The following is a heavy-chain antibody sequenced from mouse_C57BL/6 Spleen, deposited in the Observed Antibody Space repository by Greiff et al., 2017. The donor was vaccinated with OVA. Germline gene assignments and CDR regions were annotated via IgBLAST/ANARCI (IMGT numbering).Heavy chain of an antibody. Sequence: QVQLQQSGAELVKPGASVKLSCKASGYTFTGYWMQWVKQRPGQGLEWIGEIDPSDSYTNYNQKFKGKATLTVDTSSSTAYMQLSSLTSEDSAVYYCARRGLLRRYFDVWGTGTTVTVSS. CDR2: IDPSDSYT. V-gene: IGHV1-50*01. CDR1: GYTFTGYW. CDR3: ARRGLLRRYFDV. J-gene: IGHJ1*03.